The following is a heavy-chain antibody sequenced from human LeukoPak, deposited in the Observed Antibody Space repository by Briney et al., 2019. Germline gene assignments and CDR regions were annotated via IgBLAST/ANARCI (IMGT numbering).Heavy chain of an antibody. CDR2: SYYSGTT. V-gene: IGHV4-39*01. CDR3: ATDTSMDPF. Sequence: PSETLSLTCTVSGGSISSSSYYWGWIRQPPGKGLEWIGSSYYSGTTYYNPSLRSRVTISVDTSKNQFSLKLSAVTAADTAVYYCATDTSMDPFWGQGTLVTVSS. CDR1: GGSISSSSYY. D-gene: IGHD5-18*01. J-gene: IGHJ4*02.